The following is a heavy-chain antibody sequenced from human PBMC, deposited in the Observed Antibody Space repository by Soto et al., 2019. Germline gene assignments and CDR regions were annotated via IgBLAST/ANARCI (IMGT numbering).Heavy chain of an antibody. CDR2: IYPGDSDT. CDR3: ARQSPHCSSTSCYTRYYYYYGMDV. D-gene: IGHD2-2*02. J-gene: IGHJ6*02. V-gene: IGHV5-51*01. Sequence: GESLKISCKGSGYSFTSYWIGWVRQMPGKGLEWRGIIYPGDSDTRYSPSFQGQVTISADKSISTAYLQWSSLKASDTAMYYCARQSPHCSSTSCYTRYYYYYGMDVWGQGTTVTVSS. CDR1: GYSFTSYW.